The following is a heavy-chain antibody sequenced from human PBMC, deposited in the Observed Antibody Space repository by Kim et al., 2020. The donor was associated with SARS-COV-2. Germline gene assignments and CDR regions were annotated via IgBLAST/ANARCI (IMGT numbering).Heavy chain of an antibody. V-gene: IGHV4-39*01. D-gene: IGHD2-2*01. J-gene: IGHJ4*02. CDR3: ARHGCSSTSCYARVGFDY. Sequence: SETLSLTCTVSGGSISSSSYYWGWIRQPPGKGLEWIGSIYYSGSTYYNPSLKSRVTISVDTSKNQFSLKLSSVTAADTAVYYCARHGCSSTSCYARVGFDYWGQGTLVTVSS. CDR2: IYYSGST. CDR1: GGSISSSSYY.